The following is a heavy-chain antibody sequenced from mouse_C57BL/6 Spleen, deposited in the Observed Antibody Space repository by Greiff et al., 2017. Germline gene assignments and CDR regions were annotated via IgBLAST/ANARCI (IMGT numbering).Heavy chain of an antibody. CDR1: GYTFTSYW. CDR2: IDPNRGGT. J-gene: IGHJ3*01. D-gene: IGHD2-4*01. CDR3: ARGGDYDERFAY. Sequence: QVQLKQPGAELVKPGASVKLSCKASGYTFTSYWMHWVKQRPGRGLEWIGRIDPNRGGTKYNEKFKSKATLTVDKPSSTAYMQLSSLTSEDSAVYYCARGGDYDERFAYWGQGTLVTVSA. V-gene: IGHV1-72*01.